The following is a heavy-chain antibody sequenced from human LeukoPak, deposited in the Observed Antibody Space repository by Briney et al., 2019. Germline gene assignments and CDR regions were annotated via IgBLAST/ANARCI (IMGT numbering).Heavy chain of an antibody. J-gene: IGHJ4*02. D-gene: IGHD6-19*01. V-gene: IGHV3-48*01. CDR3: ARIGGSGWPYYFDY. Sequence: GGSLRLSCAASGFTFSSYSMNWVRQAPGKGLEWVSYISSSSSTIYYADSVKGRFTISRDNAKNSLYLQMNSLRAEDTAVYYCARIGGSGWPYYFDYWGQGTLVTVSS. CDR2: ISSSSSTI. CDR1: GFTFSSYS.